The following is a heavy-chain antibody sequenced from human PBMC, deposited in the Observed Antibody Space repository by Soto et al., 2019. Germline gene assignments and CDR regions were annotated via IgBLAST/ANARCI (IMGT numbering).Heavy chain of an antibody. V-gene: IGHV3-23*01. J-gene: IGHJ4*02. CDR1: GFTFSSYA. CDR2: ISGSGGST. CDR3: AKGTLRGVTYSHFDY. D-gene: IGHD3-10*01. Sequence: GGSLRLSCAASGFTFSSYAMSWVRQAPGKGLEWVSAISGSGGSTYYADSVKGRFTISRDNSKNTLYLQMNSLRAEDTAVYYCAKGTLRGVTYSHFDYWGQGTLVTVSS.